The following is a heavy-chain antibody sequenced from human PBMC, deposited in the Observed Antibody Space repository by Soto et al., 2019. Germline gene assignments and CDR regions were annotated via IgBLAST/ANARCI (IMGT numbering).Heavy chain of an antibody. CDR2: MNTHSNVT. V-gene: IGHV1-8*01. D-gene: IGHD2-15*01. Sequence: ASVEVSCKASGYTFTSYDIHWVRQATGQGLEWMGWMNTHSNVTDCAQKFQGRVTLTWNTSISTAYMELSSLKFDDTAVYYCARQVVEVVETTSLWFDPWGLGTLVTVSS. CDR3: ARQVVEVVETTSLWFDP. J-gene: IGHJ5*02. CDR1: GYTFTSYD.